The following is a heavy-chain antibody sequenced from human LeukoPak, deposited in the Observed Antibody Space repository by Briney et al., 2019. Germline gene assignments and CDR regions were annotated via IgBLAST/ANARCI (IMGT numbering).Heavy chain of an antibody. CDR3: AREERHSYGYYFDY. Sequence: ASVKVSCKASGYTFTGYYMHWVRQAPGQGLEWMGWINPNSGGTNYAQKFQGRVTMTRDTSISTAYMELSRLRSDDTAVYYCAREERHSYGYYFDYWGQGTLVTVSS. V-gene: IGHV1-2*02. CDR1: GYTFTGYY. J-gene: IGHJ4*02. D-gene: IGHD5-18*01. CDR2: INPNSGGT.